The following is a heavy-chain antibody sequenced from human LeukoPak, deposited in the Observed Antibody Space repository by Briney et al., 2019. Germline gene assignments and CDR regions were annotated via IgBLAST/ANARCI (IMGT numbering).Heavy chain of an antibody. J-gene: IGHJ5*01. CDR3: ARDMLSNWFYY. V-gene: IGHV4-39*07. Sequence: SETLSLTCTVSGGSISTSTYFWGWIRQPPGKGLEWIASISYSGSTYYNPSLKSRVTISLDTSKKQFSLKLSSVTAADTAVYYCARDMLSNWFYYWGQGTLVTISS. D-gene: IGHD2-8*01. CDR2: ISYSGST. CDR1: GGSISTSTYF.